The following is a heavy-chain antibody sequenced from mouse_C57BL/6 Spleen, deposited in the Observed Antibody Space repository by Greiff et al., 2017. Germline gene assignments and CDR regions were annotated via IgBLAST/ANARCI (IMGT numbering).Heavy chain of an antibody. CDR1: GYTFTSYW. J-gene: IGHJ3*01. V-gene: IGHV1-64*01. CDR2: IHPNSGST. Sequence: QVHVKQPGAELVKPGASVKLSCKASGYTFTSYWMHWVKQRPGQGLEWIGMIHPNSGSTNYNEKFKSKATLTVDKSSSTAYMQLSSLTSEDSAVYYCARLGPGFAYWGQGTLVTVSA. D-gene: IGHD4-1*01. CDR3: ARLGPGFAY.